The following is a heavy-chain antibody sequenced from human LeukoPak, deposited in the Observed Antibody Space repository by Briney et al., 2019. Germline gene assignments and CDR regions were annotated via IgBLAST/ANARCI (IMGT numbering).Heavy chain of an antibody. J-gene: IGHJ4*02. CDR2: IYSGGRT. Sequence: GGSLRLSCAASGFTVSSNYMSWVRQAPGKGLEWVSVIYSGGRTYYADSVKGRFTISRDNSKNTLYLQMNSLRAEDTAVYYCARVFSYYGSGSYSDYWGQGTLVTVSS. CDR1: GFTVSSNY. CDR3: ARVFSYYGSGSYSDY. V-gene: IGHV3-53*01. D-gene: IGHD3-10*01.